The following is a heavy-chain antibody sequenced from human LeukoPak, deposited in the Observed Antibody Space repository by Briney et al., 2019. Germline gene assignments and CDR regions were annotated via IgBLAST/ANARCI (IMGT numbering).Heavy chain of an antibody. CDR1: GGSISSGSYY. D-gene: IGHD3-10*01. CDR2: IYTSGST. Sequence: SETLSLTCTVSGGSISSGSYYWSWIRQPAGKGLEWIGRIYTSGSTNYNPSLKSRVTISVDTSKNQFSLKLSSVTAADTAVYYCARAYYYGSGSYYDVWGKGTTVTISS. V-gene: IGHV4-61*02. J-gene: IGHJ6*04. CDR3: ARAYYYGSGSYYDV.